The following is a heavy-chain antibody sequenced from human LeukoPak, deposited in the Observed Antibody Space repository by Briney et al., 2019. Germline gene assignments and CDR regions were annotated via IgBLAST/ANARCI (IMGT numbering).Heavy chain of an antibody. Sequence: GGSLRLSCAASGFTVSSNYMSWVRQAPGKGLEWVSVIYSGGSTYYADSVKGRFTISRDNSKNTLYLQMNSLRADDTAVYYCAKVGSGWSSDYWGQGTLVTVSS. CDR3: AKVGSGWSSDY. J-gene: IGHJ4*02. V-gene: IGHV3-53*01. D-gene: IGHD6-19*01. CDR1: GFTVSSNY. CDR2: IYSGGST.